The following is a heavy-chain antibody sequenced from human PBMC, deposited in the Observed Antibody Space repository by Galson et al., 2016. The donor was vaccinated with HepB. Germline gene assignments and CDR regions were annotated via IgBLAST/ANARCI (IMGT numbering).Heavy chain of an antibody. CDR2: ISHSGST. CDR3: ARGGKRTTMFGVVILGHFDF. V-gene: IGHV4-34*01. CDR1: GGSLSGYF. D-gene: IGHD3-3*01. J-gene: IGHJ4*02. Sequence: SETLSLTCAVHGGSLSGYFWSWIRQSPGKGLEWIGEISHSGSTNYNPSLKSRVSMSVDTSKNHFSLKLNSVTAADTAVYYCARGGKRTTMFGVVILGHFDFWGQETLVTVSS.